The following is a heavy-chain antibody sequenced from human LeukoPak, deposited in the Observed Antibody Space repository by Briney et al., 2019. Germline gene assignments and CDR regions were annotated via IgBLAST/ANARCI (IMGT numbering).Heavy chain of an antibody. J-gene: IGHJ4*02. CDR3: ARVVLRYFDWLSPYYFDY. V-gene: IGHV4-59*01. Sequence: KPSETLSLTCTVSGGSISPYYWSWIRQPPGKGLEWIGYIYYSGSTNYNPSLKSRVTISVDTSKNQFSLKLSSVTAADTAVYYCARVVLRYFDWLSPYYFDYWGQGTLVTVSS. D-gene: IGHD3-9*01. CDR2: IYYSGST. CDR1: GGSISPYY.